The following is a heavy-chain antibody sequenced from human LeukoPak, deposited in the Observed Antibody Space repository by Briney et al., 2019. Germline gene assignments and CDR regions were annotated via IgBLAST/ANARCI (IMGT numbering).Heavy chain of an antibody. V-gene: IGHV3-7*01. D-gene: IGHD3-22*01. J-gene: IGHJ4*02. CDR2: IKQDGSEI. Sequence: PSETLSLTCTVSGGSISGYYWSWVRQAPGKGLEWVANIKQDGSEIYFVDSVKGRFTISRDNAKNSLYLQMNSLRAEDTAVYYCARTSDSGYYYDSSGQQGYYWGQGTLVTVSS. CDR1: GGSISGYY. CDR3: ARTSDSGYYYDSSGQQGYY.